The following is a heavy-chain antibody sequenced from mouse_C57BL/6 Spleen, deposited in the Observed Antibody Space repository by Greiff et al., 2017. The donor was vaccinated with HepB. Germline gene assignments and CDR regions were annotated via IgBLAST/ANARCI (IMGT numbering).Heavy chain of an antibody. J-gene: IGHJ3*01. Sequence: QVQLKQPGAELVKPGASVKMSCKASGYTFTSYWITWVKQRPGQGLEWIGDIYPGSGSTNYNEKFKSKATLTVDTSSSTAYMQLSSLTSEDSAVYYCARDPAQARAWFAYWGQGTLVTVSA. CDR3: ARDPAQARAWFAY. D-gene: IGHD3-2*02. V-gene: IGHV1-55*01. CDR2: IYPGSGST. CDR1: GYTFTSYW.